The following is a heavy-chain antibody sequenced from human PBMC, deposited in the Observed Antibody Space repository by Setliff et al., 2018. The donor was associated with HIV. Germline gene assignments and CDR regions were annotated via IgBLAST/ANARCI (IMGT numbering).Heavy chain of an antibody. CDR3: VRERRRSPLSDGLDV. J-gene: IGHJ6*02. CDR1: GGSISSGGYY. V-gene: IGHV4-31*03. Sequence: SETLSLTCTVSGGSISSGGYYWNWIRQYPVKGLEWIGHIYYNGRTLFNPALGTRLNMSVDTSENQFSLHLNSVTAADTAVYYCVRERRRSPLSDGLDVWGQGTTVTVSS. CDR2: IYYNGRT.